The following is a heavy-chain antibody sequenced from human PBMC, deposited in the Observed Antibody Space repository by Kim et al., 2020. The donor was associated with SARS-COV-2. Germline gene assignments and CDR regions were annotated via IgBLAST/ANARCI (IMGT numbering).Heavy chain of an antibody. J-gene: IGHJ6*02. D-gene: IGHD3-10*01. Sequence: SETLSLTCTVSGGSISSYYWSWIRQPPGKGLEWIGYIYYSGSTNYNPSLKSRVTISVDTSKNQFSLKLSSVTAADTAVYYCARDLPITMVRGVIFWYGMDVWGQGTTVTVSS. CDR3: ARDLPITMVRGVIFWYGMDV. CDR1: GGSISSYY. CDR2: IYYSGST. V-gene: IGHV4-59*01.